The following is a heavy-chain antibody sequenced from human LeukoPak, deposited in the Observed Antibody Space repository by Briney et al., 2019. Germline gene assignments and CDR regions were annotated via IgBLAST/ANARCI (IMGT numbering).Heavy chain of an antibody. CDR1: GFTFSSYW. D-gene: IGHD1-26*01. CDR3: ARVLGGSYYPFDY. Sequence: PGGSLRLSCAASGFTFSSYWMSWVRQAPGKGLEWVANIKQDGSEKYYVDSVKGRFTISRDNAKNSLYLQMNSLRAEDTAVYYCARVLGGSYYPFDYWGQGTLVTAPS. J-gene: IGHJ4*02. V-gene: IGHV3-7*01. CDR2: IKQDGSEK.